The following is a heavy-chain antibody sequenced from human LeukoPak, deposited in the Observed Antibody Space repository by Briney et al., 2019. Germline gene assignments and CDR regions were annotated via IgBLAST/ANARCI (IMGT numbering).Heavy chain of an antibody. CDR3: AKAGYCSSTSCFNWFDP. Sequence: GALRLSCAASGFTFSSYAMHWVRQAPGKGLEWVAVISYDGSNKYYADSVKGRFTISRDNSKNTLYLQMHSLRAEDTAVYYCAKAGYCSSTSCFNWFDPWGQGTLVTVSS. CDR2: ISYDGSNK. J-gene: IGHJ5*02. D-gene: IGHD2-2*01. CDR1: GFTFSSYA. V-gene: IGHV3-30-3*01.